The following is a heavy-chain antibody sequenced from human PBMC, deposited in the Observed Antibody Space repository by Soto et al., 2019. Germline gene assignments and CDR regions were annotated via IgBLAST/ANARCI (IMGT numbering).Heavy chain of an antibody. CDR1: GFTFSSYS. CDR3: AKAHYDFWSGYTYLGNWFDP. J-gene: IGHJ5*02. V-gene: IGHV3-48*01. D-gene: IGHD3-3*01. CDR2: FSSSSSTI. Sequence: GGSLRLSCAASGFTFSSYSMNWVRQAPGKGLEWVSYFSSSSSTIDYADSVKGRFTISRDNSKNTLYVQMNSLRAEDTAVYYCAKAHYDFWSGYTYLGNWFDPWGQGTLVTVSS.